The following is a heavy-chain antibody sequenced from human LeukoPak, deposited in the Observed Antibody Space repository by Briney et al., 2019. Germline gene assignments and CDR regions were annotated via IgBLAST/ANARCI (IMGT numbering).Heavy chain of an antibody. V-gene: IGHV1-18*01. D-gene: IGHD1-7*01. CDR3: ARDSRYNWNYEYNWFDP. Sequence: ASVKVSCKASGYTFTSYRVSWVRQAPGQGLEWMGWISPYNGNTNYAQRLQGRVTLTTDTSTSTAYMELRSLRSDDTAVYYCARDSRYNWNYEYNWFDPWGQGTLVTVSS. CDR1: GYTFTSYR. J-gene: IGHJ5*02. CDR2: ISPYNGNT.